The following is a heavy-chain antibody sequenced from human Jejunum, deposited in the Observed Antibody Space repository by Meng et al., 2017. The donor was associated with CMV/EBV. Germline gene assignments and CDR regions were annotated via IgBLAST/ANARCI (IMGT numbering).Heavy chain of an antibody. CDR3: ARVSNTCLECWFDP. D-gene: IGHD3-3*01. J-gene: IGHJ5*02. V-gene: IGHV1-18*01. CDR2: ISVDNGNT. Sequence: QVQLVQSGGEVKKPGASVKVSCKASGYTFSTYGITWVRQAPGQGLEWMGWISVDNGNTNYAQKFQGRVTMTTHTSTSTAYMELTGLTSGDTAVYYCARVSNTCLECWFDPWGQGTLVTVSS. CDR1: GYTFSTYG.